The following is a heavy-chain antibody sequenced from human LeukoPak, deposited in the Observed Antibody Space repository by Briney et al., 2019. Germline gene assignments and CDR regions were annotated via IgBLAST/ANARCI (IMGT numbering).Heavy chain of an antibody. CDR2: ISAYNGNT. Sequence: ASVKVSCKASGCTFTNFGISWVRQAPGQGLEWMGWISAYNGNTNYAQRLQGRVTMTTDTSTSTAYMELRSLRSDDTAVYYCARDRDYGDYNTQDLFVYWGQGTLVTASS. V-gene: IGHV1-18*01. CDR1: GCTFTNFG. D-gene: IGHD4-17*01. J-gene: IGHJ4*02. CDR3: ARDRDYGDYNTQDLFVY.